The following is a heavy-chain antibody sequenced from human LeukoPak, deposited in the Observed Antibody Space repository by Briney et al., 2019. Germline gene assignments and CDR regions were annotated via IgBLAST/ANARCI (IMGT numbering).Heavy chain of an antibody. Sequence: SETLSLTCTVSGGSISSGDYYWSWIRQPPGKGLEWIGYIYYSGSTYYNPSLKSRVTISVDTSKNQFSLKLSSVTAADTAVYYCASILSKRGYSYGFTDYWGQGTLVTASS. CDR1: GGSISSGDYY. D-gene: IGHD5-18*01. J-gene: IGHJ4*02. CDR3: ASILSKRGYSYGFTDY. CDR2: IYYSGST. V-gene: IGHV4-30-4*01.